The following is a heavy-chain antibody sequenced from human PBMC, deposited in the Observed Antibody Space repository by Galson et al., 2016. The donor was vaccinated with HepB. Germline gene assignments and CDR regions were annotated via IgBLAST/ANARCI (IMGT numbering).Heavy chain of an antibody. D-gene: IGHD6-19*01. CDR2: IWSDGSNK. CDR3: ASEGHYSAWFVVDY. J-gene: IGHJ4*02. Sequence: SLRLSCAASGFAFSSHGLYWVRQAPGKGLEWVSVIWSDGSNKYDADYVKGRFNISRDNSKNTLYLQMNSLRAEDTAVYYCASEGHYSAWFVVDYWGQGTLVTVSS. CDR1: GFAFSSHG. V-gene: IGHV3-33*01.